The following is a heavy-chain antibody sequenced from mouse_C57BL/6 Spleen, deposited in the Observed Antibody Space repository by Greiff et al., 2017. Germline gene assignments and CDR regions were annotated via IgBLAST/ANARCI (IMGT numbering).Heavy chain of an antibody. CDR2: IYPGDGDT. CDR3: ARWFTY. V-gene: IGHV1-82*01. J-gene: IGHJ3*01. Sequence: QVQLQQSGPELVKPGASVKISCKASGYAFSSSWMNWVKQRPGKGLEWIGRIYPGDGDTNYNGKFKGKATLTADKSSSTAYMQLSSLTSEASAVYFCARWFTYWGQGTLVTVSA. CDR1: GYAFSSSW.